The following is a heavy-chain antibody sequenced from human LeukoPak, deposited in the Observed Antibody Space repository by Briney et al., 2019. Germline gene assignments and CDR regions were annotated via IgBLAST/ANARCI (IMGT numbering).Heavy chain of an antibody. CDR1: GFTFSNYW. CDR2: INNDGSST. V-gene: IGHV3-74*01. CDR3: ARKANAFDI. Sequence: PGGSLRLSCAASGFTFSNYWFHWVRQAPGKGLVWVSRINNDGSSTVYADSVKGRFTISRDNAKNTLYLEMNSLRAEDTAVYHCARKANAFDIWGHGTMVTVSS. J-gene: IGHJ3*02.